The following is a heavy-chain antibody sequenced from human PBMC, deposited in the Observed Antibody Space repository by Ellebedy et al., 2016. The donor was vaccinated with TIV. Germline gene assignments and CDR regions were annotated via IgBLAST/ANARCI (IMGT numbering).Heavy chain of an antibody. J-gene: IGHJ6*02. D-gene: IGHD3-10*01. Sequence: GESLKISCAASGFTFNIYDFHWVRQPPGNGLEWVSAIGPAGDTYYPDSVKGRFTISSENAKNTLYLQMNSLTAEDTAVYYCVRGSRTVGGIYYYTGMDVWGQGTTVTVSS. CDR1: GFTFNIYD. CDR3: VRGSRTVGGIYYYTGMDV. CDR2: IGPAGDT. V-gene: IGHV3-13*01.